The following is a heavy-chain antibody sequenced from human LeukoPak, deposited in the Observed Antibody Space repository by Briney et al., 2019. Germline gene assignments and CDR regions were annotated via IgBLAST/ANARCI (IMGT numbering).Heavy chain of an antibody. V-gene: IGHV4-38-2*02. CDR2: IYHSGNT. J-gene: IGHJ4*02. Sequence: SETLSLTCTVSGYSISTSYYWGWIRPPPGKGLEWIGSIYHSGNTYYNPSLKSRVTISVDTSKNQFSLKLNSVTAADTAVYYCARAGYGYSDFDYWGQGTLVTVSS. D-gene: IGHD5-12*01. CDR3: ARAGYGYSDFDY. CDR1: GYSISTSYY.